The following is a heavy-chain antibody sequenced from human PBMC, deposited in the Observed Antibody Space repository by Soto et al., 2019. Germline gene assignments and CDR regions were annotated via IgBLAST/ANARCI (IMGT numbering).Heavy chain of an antibody. Sequence: ASVKLSCKASGYTFTGHYIHWVRQAPEQGPEWMGEIGPESGATRYAQKFRGRVTMTMDSSITTVYMELKNLSPDDTAVYYCGRGRSGQIVVFYWGQGTPVTVSS. CDR3: GRGRSGQIVVFY. CDR2: IGPESGAT. CDR1: GYTFTGHY. V-gene: IGHV1-2*02. J-gene: IGHJ4*02. D-gene: IGHD3-3*01.